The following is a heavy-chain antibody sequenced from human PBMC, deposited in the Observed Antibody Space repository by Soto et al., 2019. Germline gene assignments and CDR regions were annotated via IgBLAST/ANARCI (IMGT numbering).Heavy chain of an antibody. CDR1: GYSFSDFT. V-gene: IGHV1-3*04. Sequence: QVQLVQSGAEVKKPGASVKVSCKASGYSFSDFTMHWVRRAPGQTPEWMAWINTGTANTEYSQKFQGRVTITRDTSATTVYMDLSSLRSEDTAVYYCARGPQNSYGMDVWGQGTTVTVS. CDR3: ARGPQNSYGMDV. J-gene: IGHJ6*02. CDR2: INTGTANT.